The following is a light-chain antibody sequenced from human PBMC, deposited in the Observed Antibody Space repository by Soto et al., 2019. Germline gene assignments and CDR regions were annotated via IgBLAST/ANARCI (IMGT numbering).Light chain of an antibody. CDR3: QQHYNTPRT. CDR2: TTS. Sequence: DIQITQSPSSLSASVGDRVTITCRTSQPISDYLNWYQQKPGKAPTLLIYTTSNLQSGVPSRFSGSGSATHFTLTISSLQPEDFATYYCQQHYNTPRTFGQGTKVDI. CDR1: QPISDY. V-gene: IGKV1-39*01. J-gene: IGKJ1*01.